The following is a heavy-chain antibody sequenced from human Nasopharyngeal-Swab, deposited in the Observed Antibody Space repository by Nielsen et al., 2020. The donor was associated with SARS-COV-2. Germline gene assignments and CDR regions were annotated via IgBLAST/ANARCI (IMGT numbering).Heavy chain of an antibody. J-gene: IGHJ4*02. Sequence: WIRQPPGKGLEWVSRIGSSGSSRDYADSVKGRFTISRDNSKNTLYLQMNSLRAEDTAVYYCARGTLRLDIVVVPAVYFDYWGQGTLVTVSS. CDR3: ARGTLRLDIVVVPAVYFDY. CDR2: IGSSGSSR. V-gene: IGHV3-11*04. D-gene: IGHD2-2*03.